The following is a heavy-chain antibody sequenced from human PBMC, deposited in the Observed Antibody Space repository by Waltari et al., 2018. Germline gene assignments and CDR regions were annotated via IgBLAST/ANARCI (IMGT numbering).Heavy chain of an antibody. CDR2: IYSGGST. CDR3: ARAVVVPAAGGYFDY. D-gene: IGHD2-2*01. J-gene: IGHJ4*02. Sequence: EVQLVETGGGLIQPGGSLRLSCADSGFTVSSNYMSWVRQAPGKGLEWVSVIYSGGSTYYEDSVKGRFTISRDNSKNTLYLQMNSLRAEDTAVYYCARAVVVPAAGGYFDYWGQGTLVTVSS. CDR1: GFTVSSNY. V-gene: IGHV3-53*02.